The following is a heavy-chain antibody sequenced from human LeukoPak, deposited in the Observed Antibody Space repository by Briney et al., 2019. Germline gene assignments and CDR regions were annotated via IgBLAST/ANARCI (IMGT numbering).Heavy chain of an antibody. Sequence: SETLSLTCTVSGGSISSYYWSWIRQPPGKGLEWIGYIYYSGSTNYNPSLKSRVTISVDTSKNQFSLKLSSVTAADTAVYYCARGYYCDSSGHFDYWGQGTLVTVSS. CDR1: GGSISSYY. J-gene: IGHJ4*02. V-gene: IGHV4-59*01. D-gene: IGHD3-22*01. CDR3: ARGYYCDSSGHFDY. CDR2: IYYSGST.